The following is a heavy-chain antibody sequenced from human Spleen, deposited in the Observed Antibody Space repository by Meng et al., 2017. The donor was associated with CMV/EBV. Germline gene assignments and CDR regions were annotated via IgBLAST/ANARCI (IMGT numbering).Heavy chain of an antibody. Sequence: GESLKISCEASGFTFSTYGMHWVRQAPGKGLEWVAFIQYDGSKKYYADSVKGRCTISRDNSKNTLYLQVNSVRGEDTAVFYCAKDIRAFAGYCSGTNCPAAYYGMDVWGQGTTVTVSS. J-gene: IGHJ6*02. CDR3: AKDIRAFAGYCSGTNCPAAYYGMDV. D-gene: IGHD6-25*01. CDR1: GFTFSTYG. V-gene: IGHV3-30*02. CDR2: IQYDGSKK.